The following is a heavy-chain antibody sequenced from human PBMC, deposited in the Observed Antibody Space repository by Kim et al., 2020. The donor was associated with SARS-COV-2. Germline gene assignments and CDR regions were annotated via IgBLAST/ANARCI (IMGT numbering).Heavy chain of an antibody. D-gene: IGHD6-25*01. CDR1: GYSFTSKP. J-gene: IGHJ4*02. Sequence: ASVKVSCKASGYSFTSKPVNWVRQAPGQGLEWMGWIKTHTGDPTYAQDFTGRFVFSLDTSVNTAYLQINDLQIADTAVYYCARAGAAGXGPAYWGQGPLVXVPS. V-gene: IGHV7-4-1*02. CDR2: IKTHTGDP. CDR3: ARAGAAGXGPAY.